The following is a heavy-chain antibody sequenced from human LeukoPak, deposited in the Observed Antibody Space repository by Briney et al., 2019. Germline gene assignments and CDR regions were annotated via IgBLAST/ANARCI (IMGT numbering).Heavy chain of an antibody. D-gene: IGHD3-10*01. CDR2: INPNSGST. V-gene: IGHV1-2*02. CDR3: ARVLRFGEPNFDY. J-gene: IGHJ4*02. Sequence: ASVKVSCKASGYTFTGYYMHWVRQAPGQGLEWMGWINPNSGSTNYAQKFQGRVTMTRDTSISTAYMELSRLRSDDTAVYYCARVLRFGEPNFDYWGQGTLVTVSS. CDR1: GYTFTGYY.